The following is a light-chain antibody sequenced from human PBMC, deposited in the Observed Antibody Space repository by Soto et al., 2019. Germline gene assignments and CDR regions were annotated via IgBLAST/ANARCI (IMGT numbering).Light chain of an antibody. CDR2: GAS. J-gene: IGKJ1*01. CDR1: QSIDNYY. CDR3: PQYGTSPKT. V-gene: IGKV3-20*01. Sequence: VLTQSPGTVSLSPGERATLSCGASQSIDNYYLAWYQQKPGQAPRLLIYGASSRATGIPDRFSGSGSGTDFTLTISRLEPEDFAVYYCPQYGTSPKTFGQGTTVEIK.